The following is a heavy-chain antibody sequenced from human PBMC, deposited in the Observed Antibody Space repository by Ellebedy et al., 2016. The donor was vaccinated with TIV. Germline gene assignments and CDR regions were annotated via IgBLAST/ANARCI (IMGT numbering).Heavy chain of an antibody. D-gene: IGHD3-9*01. CDR1: GYTFIDYG. J-gene: IGHJ4*02. CDR2: ISGYNANT. V-gene: IGHV1-18*04. Sequence: AASVKVSCKASGYTFIDYGINWVRQAPGQGLEWLGWISGYNANTKYPEKFQGRLTMTTDRSTSTAYMELWSPRSDDTAVYYCARGDYDVLTGPPAFDSWGQGTLVTVSS. CDR3: ARGDYDVLTGPPAFDS.